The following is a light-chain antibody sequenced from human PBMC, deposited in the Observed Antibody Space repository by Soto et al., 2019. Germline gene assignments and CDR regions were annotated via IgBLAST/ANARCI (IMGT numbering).Light chain of an antibody. V-gene: IGLV2-8*01. CDR1: SSDVGGYNY. CDR3: SAYGGSNNFVV. Sequence: QSVLTQPPSASGSPGQSVTISCTGTSSDVGGYNYVSWYQQHPGKGPNLMIYEVTKRPSGVPDRFSGSKSGSTASLTVSRLQAEDEAHYYCSAYGGSNNFVVFGGGTKLTVL. J-gene: IGLJ2*01. CDR2: EVT.